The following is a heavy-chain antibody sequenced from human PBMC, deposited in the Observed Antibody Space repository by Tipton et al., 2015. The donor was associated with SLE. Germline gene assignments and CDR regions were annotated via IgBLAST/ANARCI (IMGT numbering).Heavy chain of an antibody. CDR1: GFTFDDYA. V-gene: IGHV3-9*01. J-gene: IGHJ4*02. Sequence: SLRLSCAASGFTFDDYAMHWVRHAPGKGLEWVSGISWNSGSIGYADSVKGRFTISRDNAKNSLYLQMNSLRAEDTALYYCAKDTKWLEYFDYWGQGTLVTVSS. CDR2: ISWNSGSI. CDR3: AKDTKWLEYFDY. D-gene: IGHD6-19*01.